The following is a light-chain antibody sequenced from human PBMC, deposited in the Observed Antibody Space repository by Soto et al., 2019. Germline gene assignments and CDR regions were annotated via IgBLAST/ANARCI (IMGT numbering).Light chain of an antibody. CDR1: QSITIW. CDR3: QHYNSFSWT. CDR2: DAS. Sequence: DIQMTQSPSTLSASVGERVTITCRASQSITIWLAWYQQKPGKAPKLLIFDASNLESGVPSRFSGSGSGTEFTLTISSLQPDDFATYYCQHYNSFSWTFGQGTKVEIK. J-gene: IGKJ1*01. V-gene: IGKV1-5*01.